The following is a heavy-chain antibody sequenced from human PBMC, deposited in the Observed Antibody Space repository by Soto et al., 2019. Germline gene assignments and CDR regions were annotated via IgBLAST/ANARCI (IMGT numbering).Heavy chain of an antibody. CDR1: GGSISGSY. D-gene: IGHD1-26*01. V-gene: IGHV4-59*08. Sequence: QVQLQESGPGLVKPSETLSLTCTVSGGSISGSYWSWIRQPPGKGLEWIACIYSSGSTNYNPSLETRVTISVDTSKNQFSLRLRSVTAADTAVYYCARLAGGGFDWWGQGTLVTVSS. CDR3: ARLAGGGFDW. CDR2: IYSSGST. J-gene: IGHJ5*01.